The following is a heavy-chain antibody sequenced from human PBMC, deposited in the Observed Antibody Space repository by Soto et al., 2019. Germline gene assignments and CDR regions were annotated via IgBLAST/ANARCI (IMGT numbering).Heavy chain of an antibody. CDR2: IRSKAYGGTT. D-gene: IGHD3-22*01. Sequence: LRLSCTASGFTFGDYAMSWFRQAPGKGLEWVGFIRSKAYGGTTEYAASVKSRFTISRDDSKSIAYLQMNSLKTEDTAVYYCTRDDLYYYDSSGYYFFDYWGQGTLVTVSS. CDR1: GFTFGDYA. CDR3: TRDDLYYYDSSGYYFFDY. J-gene: IGHJ4*02. V-gene: IGHV3-49*03.